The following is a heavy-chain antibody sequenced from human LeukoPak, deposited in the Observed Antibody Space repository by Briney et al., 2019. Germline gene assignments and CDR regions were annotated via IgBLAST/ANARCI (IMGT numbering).Heavy chain of an antibody. Sequence: PSETLSLTCAVYGGSFSGYYWSWIRQPPGKGLEWIGEINHSGSTNYNPSLKSRVTISVDTSKNQFSLKLSSVTAADTAVYYCAMLSWLTFGGVLPYAFDIWGQGTMVTVSS. CDR2: INHSGST. D-gene: IGHD3-16*01. V-gene: IGHV4-34*01. CDR1: GGSFSGYY. J-gene: IGHJ3*02. CDR3: AMLSWLTFGGVLPYAFDI.